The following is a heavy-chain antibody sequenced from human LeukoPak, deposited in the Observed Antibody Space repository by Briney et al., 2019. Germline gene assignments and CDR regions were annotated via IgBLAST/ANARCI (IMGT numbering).Heavy chain of an antibody. J-gene: IGHJ6*02. V-gene: IGHV1-8*01. CDR3: ARDPVVQVFGGLPWYYGMDV. CDR2: MNPNSGNT. Sequence: GASVKVSCKASGYTFTSYDINWVRQATGQGLEWMGWMNPNSGNTGYAQKFQGRVTMTRNTSISTAYMELSSLRSEDTAVYYCARDPVVQVFGGLPWYYGMDVWGQGTTVTVSS. D-gene: IGHD3-3*01. CDR1: GYTFTSYD.